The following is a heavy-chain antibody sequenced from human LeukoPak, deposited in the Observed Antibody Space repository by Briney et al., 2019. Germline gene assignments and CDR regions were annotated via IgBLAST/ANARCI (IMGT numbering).Heavy chain of an antibody. CDR3: AKGGLGESSLNNFDY. D-gene: IGHD3-16*02. CDR2: ISGSGSST. V-gene: IGHV3-23*01. CDR1: GFTFSSYA. Sequence: PGGSLRLSCAASGFTFSSYAMSWVRQAPGKGLEWVSAISGSGSSTYSADSVKGRFTISRDNSKNTLYLQMNSLRPEDTAVYYCAKGGLGESSLNNFDYWGQGTLVTVSS. J-gene: IGHJ4*02.